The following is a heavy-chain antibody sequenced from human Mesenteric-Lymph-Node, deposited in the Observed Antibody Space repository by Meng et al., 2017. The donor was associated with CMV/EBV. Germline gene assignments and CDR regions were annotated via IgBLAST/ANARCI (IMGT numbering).Heavy chain of an antibody. Sequence: GGSLRLSCAASGFTFSSYTMNWVRQAPGKGLEWVSYISTSSSVMYYADSVKGRFTISGDNAKNSLYLEMKSLRADDTAVYYCARGGAMARGMDVWGQGTTVTVSS. CDR3: ARGGAMARGMDV. D-gene: IGHD2-2*01. CDR2: ISTSSSVM. V-gene: IGHV3-48*04. CDR1: GFTFSSYT. J-gene: IGHJ6*02.